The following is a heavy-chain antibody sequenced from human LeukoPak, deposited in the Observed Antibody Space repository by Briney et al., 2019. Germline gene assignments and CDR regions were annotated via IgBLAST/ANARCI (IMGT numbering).Heavy chain of an antibody. D-gene: IGHD3-22*01. J-gene: IGHJ6*03. V-gene: IGHV1-46*01. CDR3: ARNEIVVGAHDAYYYMDV. CDR2: INPSGGST. CDR1: GGTFSSYA. Sequence: ASVKVSCKASGGTFSSYAISWVRQAPGQGLEWMGIINPSGGSTSYAQKFQGRVTMTRDMSTSTVYMELSSLRSEDTAVYYCARNEIVVGAHDAYYYMDVWGKGTTVTVSS.